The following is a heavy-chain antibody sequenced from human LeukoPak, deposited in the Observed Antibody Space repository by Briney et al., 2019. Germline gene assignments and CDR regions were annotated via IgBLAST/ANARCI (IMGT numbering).Heavy chain of an antibody. CDR1: GFSFTSYD. CDR2: ISGSGGST. Sequence: GGSLRLSCAASGFSFTSYDMAWVRQAPGKGLEWVSAISGSGGSTYYADSVKGRFTISRDNSKNTLYLQMNSLRAEDTAVYYCAKRGYFETWGQGTLVTVSS. CDR3: AKRGYFET. J-gene: IGHJ4*02. V-gene: IGHV3-23*01.